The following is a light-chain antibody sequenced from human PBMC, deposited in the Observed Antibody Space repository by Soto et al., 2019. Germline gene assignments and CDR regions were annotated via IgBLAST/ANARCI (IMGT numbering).Light chain of an antibody. J-gene: IGLJ1*01. V-gene: IGLV2-14*01. CDR2: AVT. CDR3: SSYASSSTYV. CDR1: SSDVGGYNY. Sequence: QSALTQPASVSGSPGQSLTISCTGTSSDVGGYNYVSWYQKHPVKARKRMIYAVTDRPSGVSSRFSGSKSANTASLTISGLQAEDEADYYCSSYASSSTYVFGTGTKVTVL.